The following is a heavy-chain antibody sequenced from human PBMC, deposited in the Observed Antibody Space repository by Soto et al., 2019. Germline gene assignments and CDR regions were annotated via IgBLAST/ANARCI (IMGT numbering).Heavy chain of an antibody. J-gene: IGHJ4*02. D-gene: IGHD3-22*01. CDR2: ISYDGSNK. CDR1: GFTFSSYG. CDR3: AKDPNEYDSSGLVDY. V-gene: IGHV3-30*18. Sequence: QVQLVASGGGVVQPGRSLRLSCAASGFTFSSYGMHWVRQAPGKGLEWVAVISYDGSNKYYADSVMGRFTSSRDNSKNTLYLQMNSLRAEDTAVYYCAKDPNEYDSSGLVDYWGQGTLVTFSS.